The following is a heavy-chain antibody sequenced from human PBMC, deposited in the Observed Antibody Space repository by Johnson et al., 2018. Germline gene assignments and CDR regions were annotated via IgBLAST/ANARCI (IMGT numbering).Heavy chain of an antibody. CDR2: ISSDGSYK. CDR1: GFSFNTYG. V-gene: IGHV3-30*18. J-gene: IGHJ6*03. D-gene: IGHD5-18*01. CDR3: AKDRYTYGYYYFMDV. Sequence: QVQLVESGGGVVQPGRSLRLSCAASGFSFNTYGMHWVRQAPGKGLEWVAVISSDGSYKYYGDSVKARFTISRDNSKKTVYLQINRLRADETALYYCAKDRYTYGYYYFMDVWGKGTTVTVSS.